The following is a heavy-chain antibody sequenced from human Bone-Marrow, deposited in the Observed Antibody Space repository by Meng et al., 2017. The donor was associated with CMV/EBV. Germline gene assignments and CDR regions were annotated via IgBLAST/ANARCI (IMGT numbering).Heavy chain of an antibody. J-gene: IGHJ4*02. CDR3: AKNGGELPYNSGFDY. Sequence: LSLTCAASGFTFSSYGMHWVRQAPGKGLEWVAFIRYDGSNKYYADSVKGRFTSSRDNSKNTLYLQMNSLRAEDTAVYYCAKNGGELPYNSGFDYWGQGTLVTVPS. CDR2: IRYDGSNK. V-gene: IGHV3-30*02. D-gene: IGHD1-26*01. CDR1: GFTFSSYG.